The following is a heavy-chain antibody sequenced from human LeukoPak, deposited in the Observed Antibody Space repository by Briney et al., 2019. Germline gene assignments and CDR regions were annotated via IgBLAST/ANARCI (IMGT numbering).Heavy chain of an antibody. Sequence: SETLSLTCTVSGGSISSYYWSWIRQPAGKGLEWIGRIYTSGSTNYNPSLKSRVTMSVDTSKNQFSLKLSSVTAADTAVYYCARGRLIVLMVYAINSFTGPFDPWGQGTLVTVSS. V-gene: IGHV4-4*07. J-gene: IGHJ5*02. D-gene: IGHD2-8*01. CDR3: ARGRLIVLMVYAINSFTGPFDP. CDR1: GGSISSYY. CDR2: IYTSGST.